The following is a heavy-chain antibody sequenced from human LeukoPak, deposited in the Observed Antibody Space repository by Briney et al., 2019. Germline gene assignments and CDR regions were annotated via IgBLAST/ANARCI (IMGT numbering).Heavy chain of an antibody. CDR3: ARDQGYQLLYGNYYYYGMDV. CDR1: GYTFTSYD. CDR2: MNPNSGNT. Sequence: ASVKVSCKASGYTFTSYDINWVRQATGQALEWMGWMNPNSGNTGYAQKFQGRVTMTRNTSISTAYMELSSLRSEDTAVYYCARDQGYQLLYGNYYYYGMDVWGQGTTVTVSS. J-gene: IGHJ6*02. D-gene: IGHD2-2*02. V-gene: IGHV1-8*01.